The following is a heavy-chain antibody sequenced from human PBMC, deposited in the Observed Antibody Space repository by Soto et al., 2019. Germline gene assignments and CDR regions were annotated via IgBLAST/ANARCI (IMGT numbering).Heavy chain of an antibody. D-gene: IGHD6-13*01. CDR3: AADGYSTSGYYFDY. Sequence: SVKVSCKASGFTFTSSAMQWVRQARGQRLEWIGWIVVGSGNTNYAQKFQERVTITRDMSTSTAYMELSSLRSEDTAVYYCAADGYSTSGYYFDYWGQGTLVTVSS. J-gene: IGHJ4*02. CDR1: GFTFTSSA. V-gene: IGHV1-58*02. CDR2: IVVGSGNT.